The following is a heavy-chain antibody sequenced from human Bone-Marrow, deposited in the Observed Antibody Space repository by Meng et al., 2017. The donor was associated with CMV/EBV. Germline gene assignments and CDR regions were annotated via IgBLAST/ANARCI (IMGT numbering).Heavy chain of an antibody. CDR1: GGSFSGYY. Sequence: SETLSLTCAVYGGSFSGYYWSWIRQPPGKGLEWIGEINHSGSTNYNPSLKSRVTISVDTSKNQFSLKLSSVTAADTAVYYCAREGLWSGWTREYGMAVWGQGNTVNVAS. D-gene: IGHD3-3*01. V-gene: IGHV4-34*01. CDR2: INHSGST. CDR3: AREGLWSGWTREYGMAV. J-gene: IGHJ6*02.